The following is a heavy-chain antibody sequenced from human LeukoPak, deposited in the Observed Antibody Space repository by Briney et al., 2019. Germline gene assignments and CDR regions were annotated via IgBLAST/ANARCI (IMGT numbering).Heavy chain of an antibody. J-gene: IGHJ5*02. CDR1: GFTFSGYA. Sequence: PGGSLRLSCAASGFTFSGYAMSWVRQAPGEGLEWVSAVSGSGDSTYYADSVKGRFTISRDNSKNTLYLQMNSLRADDTAIYYCAKDAPFYCSSISCPNWFDPWGQGTLVTVSS. CDR3: AKDAPFYCSSISCPNWFDP. CDR2: VSGSGDST. V-gene: IGHV3-23*01. D-gene: IGHD2-2*01.